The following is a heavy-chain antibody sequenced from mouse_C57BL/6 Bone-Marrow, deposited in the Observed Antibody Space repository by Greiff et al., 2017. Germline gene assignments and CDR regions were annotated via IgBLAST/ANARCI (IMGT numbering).Heavy chain of an antibody. V-gene: IGHV1-55*01. D-gene: IGHD1-1*02. Sequence: QVQLKESGAELVKPGASVKMSCKASGYTFTSYWITWVKQRPGQGLEWIGDIYPGSGSTNYNEKFKSKATLTVDTSSSTAYMQLSSLTSEDSAVYYCARVVEGYWGQGTTLTVSS. CDR3: ARVVEGY. J-gene: IGHJ2*01. CDR2: IYPGSGST. CDR1: GYTFTSYW.